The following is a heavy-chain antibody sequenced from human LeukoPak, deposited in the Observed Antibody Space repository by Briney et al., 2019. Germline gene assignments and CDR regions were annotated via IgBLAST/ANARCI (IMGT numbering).Heavy chain of an antibody. CDR2: ITPIFGTA. D-gene: IGHD2-15*01. J-gene: IGHJ4*02. V-gene: IGHV1-69*05. Sequence: ASVKVSCKASGGTFSSYAISWVRQAPGQGLEWMGRITPIFGTANYAQKFQGRVTITTDESTSTAYMELSSLRSEDTAVSYCARDFEDCSGGSCLYYFDYWGQGTLVTVSS. CDR1: GGTFSSYA. CDR3: ARDFEDCSGGSCLYYFDY.